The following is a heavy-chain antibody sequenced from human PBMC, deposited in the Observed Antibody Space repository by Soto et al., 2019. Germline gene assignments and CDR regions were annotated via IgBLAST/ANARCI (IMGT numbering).Heavy chain of an antibody. CDR2: FDPEDGET. J-gene: IGHJ1*01. D-gene: IGHD5-12*01. CDR3: ATHPWRPEARPAEYFQH. Sequence: KEISLRWLQHYKGKGLEWMGGFDPEDGETIYAQKFQGRVTMTEDTSTDTAYMELSSLRSEDTAVYYCATHPWRPEARPAEYFQHWGQGTLVTVSS. CDR1: KEIS. V-gene: IGHV1-24*01.